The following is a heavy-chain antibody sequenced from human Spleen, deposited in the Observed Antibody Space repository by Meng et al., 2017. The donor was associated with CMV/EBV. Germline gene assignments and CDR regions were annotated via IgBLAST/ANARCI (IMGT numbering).Heavy chain of an antibody. Sequence: SETLSLTCTVSGGSISSINYYWGWIRQPPGKGLEWIGSIYYSGTTYYNPSLKSRVTISVDTSRNQFSRKLSSVTAADTAVYYCARGRQYSSSSRIPAPPIAVAGTRTYYYYYGMDVWGQGTTVTVSS. J-gene: IGHJ6*02. V-gene: IGHV4-39*07. CDR2: IYYSGTT. CDR3: ARGRQYSSSSRIPAPPIAVAGTRTYYYYYGMDV. CDR1: GGSISSINYY. D-gene: IGHD6-19*01.